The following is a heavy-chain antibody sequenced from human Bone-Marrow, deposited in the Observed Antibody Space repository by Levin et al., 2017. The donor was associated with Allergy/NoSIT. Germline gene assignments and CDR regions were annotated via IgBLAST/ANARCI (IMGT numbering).Heavy chain of an antibody. CDR1: NDSISSSTFY. J-gene: IGHJ5*02. Sequence: SETLSLTCTVSNDSISSSTFYWGWVRQPPGKGLEWIGSFSYRGNTYYNPSLKSRASISIDTSKNQFSLKLRSVTAADTAVYFCARLADVVTAIKPWGQGTLVTVSS. V-gene: IGHV4-39*01. CDR2: FSYRGNT. D-gene: IGHD2-21*02. CDR3: ARLADVVTAIKP.